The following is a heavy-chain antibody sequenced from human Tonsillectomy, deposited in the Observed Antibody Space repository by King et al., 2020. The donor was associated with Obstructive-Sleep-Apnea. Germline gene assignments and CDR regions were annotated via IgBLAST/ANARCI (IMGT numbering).Heavy chain of an antibody. CDR3: ARDIAVAGTHYFDY. J-gene: IGHJ4*02. CDR1: GGSFSGYY. D-gene: IGHD6-19*01. Sequence: VQLQQWGAGLLKPSETLSLTCAVYGGSFSGYYWSWIRQPPGKGLEWIGEINHSGSTNYNPYLKSRVTISVDTSKNQFSLKLSSVTAADTAVYYCARDIAVAGTHYFDYWGQGTLVTVSS. V-gene: IGHV4-34*01. CDR2: INHSGST.